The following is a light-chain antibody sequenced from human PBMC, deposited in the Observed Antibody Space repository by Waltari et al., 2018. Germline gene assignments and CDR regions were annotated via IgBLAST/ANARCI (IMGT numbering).Light chain of an antibody. CDR3: QAWDSSTVV. V-gene: IGLV3-1*01. CDR2: HDS. CDR1: KLGAKY. Sequence: SYELTQPPSVSVSPGQTASITCSGDKLGAKYACWYQQKPGKSPVRVIYHDSKRPSGIPERVSGSNSGNTATLTISGTQAMDEADDYCQAWDSSTVVVGGGTKLTVL. J-gene: IGLJ2*01.